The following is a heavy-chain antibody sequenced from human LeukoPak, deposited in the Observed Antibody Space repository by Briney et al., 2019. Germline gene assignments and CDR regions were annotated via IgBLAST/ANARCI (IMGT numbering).Heavy chain of an antibody. D-gene: IGHD6-13*01. J-gene: IGHJ4*02. CDR3: ARDSVVYSSSWGLFDY. CDR2: ISSSCSTI. Sequence: GSLSLSCAASGFTFSDYYMSWIRQAPGKGLEWVSYISSSCSTIYYPDSVQGRFTISTDNANNSLYLQMNGLRAEDTAVYYCARDSVVYSSSWGLFDYWGQGTLVTVSS. V-gene: IGHV3-11*04. CDR1: GFTFSDYY.